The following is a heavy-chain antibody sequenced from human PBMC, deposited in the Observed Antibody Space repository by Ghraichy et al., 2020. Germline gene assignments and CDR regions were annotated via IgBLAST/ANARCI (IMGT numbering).Heavy chain of an antibody. CDR1: GFNFSNYA. J-gene: IGHJ3*02. Sequence: LSLTCAASGFNFSNYAMTWVRQAPGKGLEWVSAISGSGTFTYYADCVKGRFTISRDNSQNTLFLQMDNLRAEDTAIYYCVKFKMNDAFDIWGRGTVVTVSS. CDR3: VKFKMNDAFDI. CDR2: ISGSGTFT. V-gene: IGHV3-23*01.